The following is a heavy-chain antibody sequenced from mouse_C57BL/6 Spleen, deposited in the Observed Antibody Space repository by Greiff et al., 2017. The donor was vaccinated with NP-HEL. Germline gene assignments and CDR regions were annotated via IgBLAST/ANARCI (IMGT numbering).Heavy chain of an antibody. V-gene: IGHV5-4*01. Sequence: DVKLVESGGGLVKPGGSLKLSCAASGFTFSSYAMSWVRQTPEKRLEWVATISDGGSYTYYPDNVKGRFTISRDNAKNNLYLQMSHLKSEDTAMYYCARDRGYDYDGGGFAYWGQGTLVTVSA. D-gene: IGHD2-4*01. J-gene: IGHJ3*01. CDR1: GFTFSSYA. CDR2: ISDGGSYT. CDR3: ARDRGYDYDGGGFAY.